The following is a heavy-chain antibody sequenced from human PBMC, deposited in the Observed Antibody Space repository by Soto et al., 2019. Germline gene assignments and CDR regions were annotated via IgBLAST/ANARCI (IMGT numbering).Heavy chain of an antibody. J-gene: IGHJ6*02. Sequence: PSETLSLTCAVYGGSISSSGYSWSWIRQPPGKGLEWIGYIYHSGNTYYNPSLKSRVTISVDRSNNQFSLKLSSVTAADTAVYYCARERDYDFWTGQTLYYYGMDVWGQGTTVTVSS. CDR1: GGSISSSGYS. D-gene: IGHD3-3*01. CDR2: IYHSGNT. CDR3: ARERDYDFWTGQTLYYYGMDV. V-gene: IGHV4-30-2*01.